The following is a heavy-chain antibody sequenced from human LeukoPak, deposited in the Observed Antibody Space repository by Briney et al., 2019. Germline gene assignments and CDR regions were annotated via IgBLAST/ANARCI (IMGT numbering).Heavy chain of an antibody. CDR1: GGSISSYY. V-gene: IGHV4-59*01. CDR3: AGVRGNYYYYYYYMDV. Sequence: PSETLSLTCTVSGGSISSYYWSWIRQPPGKGLEWIGYIYYSGSTNYNPSLKSRVTISVDTSKNQFSLKLSSVTAADTAVYYCAGVRGNYYYYYYYMDVWGKGTTVTVSS. J-gene: IGHJ6*03. CDR2: IYYSGST. D-gene: IGHD3-22*01.